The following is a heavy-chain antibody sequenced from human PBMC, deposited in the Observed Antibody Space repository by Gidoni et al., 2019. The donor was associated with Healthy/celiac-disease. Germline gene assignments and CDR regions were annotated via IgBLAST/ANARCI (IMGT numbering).Heavy chain of an antibody. CDR1: GGSFSGYY. CDR2: INHSGST. V-gene: IGHV4-34*01. D-gene: IGHD3-10*01. Sequence: QVQLQQWGAGLLKPSETLSLTCAVYGGSFSGYYWSWIRQPPGKGLEWIGEINHSGSTNYNPSLKSRVTISVDTSKNQFSLKLSSVTAADTAVYYCASLRLPYVTKGRSNYYYYGMDVWGQGTTVTVSS. CDR3: ASLRLPYVTKGRSNYYYYGMDV. J-gene: IGHJ6*02.